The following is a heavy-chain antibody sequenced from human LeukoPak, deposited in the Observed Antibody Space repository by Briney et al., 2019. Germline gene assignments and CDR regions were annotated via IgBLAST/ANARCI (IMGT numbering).Heavy chain of an antibody. CDR1: GFTFSSYG. CDR2: IWYDGSNK. CDR3: ARGWVPSPPGHFDL. Sequence: GGSLRLSCAASGFTFSSYGMHWVRQAPGKGLEWVAVIWYDGSNKYYADSVKGRFTISRDNSKNTLYLQMNSLRAEDTAVYYCARGWVPSPPGHFDLWGRGTLVTVSP. J-gene: IGHJ2*01. D-gene: IGHD3-10*01. V-gene: IGHV3-33*01.